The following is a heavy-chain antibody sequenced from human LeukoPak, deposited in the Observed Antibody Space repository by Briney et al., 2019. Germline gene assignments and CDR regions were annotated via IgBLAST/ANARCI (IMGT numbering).Heavy chain of an antibody. D-gene: IGHD2-2*01. CDR3: ARSVVPAAPFDY. Sequence: GGSLRLSCAASGFTFSSYAMHWVRQAPGKGLEWVAVISYDGSNKYYADSVKGRFTISRDNSKNTLYLQMNSLRAEDTGVYYCARSVVPAAPFDYWGQGTLVTVSS. V-gene: IGHV3-30*01. CDR2: ISYDGSNK. J-gene: IGHJ4*02. CDR1: GFTFSSYA.